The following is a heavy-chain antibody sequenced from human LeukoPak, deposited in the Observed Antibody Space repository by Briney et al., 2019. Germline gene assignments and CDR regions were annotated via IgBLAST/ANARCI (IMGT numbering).Heavy chain of an antibody. CDR1: GFTFSSYE. CDR2: ISSSGSTI. V-gene: IGHV3-48*03. Sequence: GGSLRLSCAASGFTFSSYEMNWVRQAPGKGLEWVSYISSSGSTIYYADSVKGRFTISRDNSKNTLYLQMNSLRAEDTAVYYCAKGLFSQDYGSGSGIDYWGQGTLVTVSS. D-gene: IGHD3-10*01. J-gene: IGHJ4*02. CDR3: AKGLFSQDYGSGSGIDY.